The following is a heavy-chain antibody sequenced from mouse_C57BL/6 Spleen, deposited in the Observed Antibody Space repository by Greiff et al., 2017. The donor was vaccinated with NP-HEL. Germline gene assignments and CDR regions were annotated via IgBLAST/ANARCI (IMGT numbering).Heavy chain of an antibody. D-gene: IGHD2-3*01. Sequence: QVQLQQSGPELVKPGASVKISCKASGYAFSSSWMNWVKQRPGKGLEWIGRIYPGDGDTNYNGKFKGKATLNADKSSSTAYMQLSSLTSEDSAVYFCAREGYYLYYYAMDYWGQGTSVTVSS. J-gene: IGHJ4*01. CDR1: GYAFSSSW. V-gene: IGHV1-82*01. CDR2: IYPGDGDT. CDR3: AREGYYLYYYAMDY.